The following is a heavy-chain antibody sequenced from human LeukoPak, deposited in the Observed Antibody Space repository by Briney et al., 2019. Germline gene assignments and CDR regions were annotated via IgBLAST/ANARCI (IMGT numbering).Heavy chain of an antibody. Sequence: GGSLRLSCAASGFTFSRHDMSWVRQAPGKGLEWVSGISDSGGKTYYADSVKGRFTISRDNAKNSLYLQMNSLRAEDTAVYYCARVFSYYDFWSGYRPNWFDPWGQGTLVTVSS. V-gene: IGHV3-23*01. CDR3: ARVFSYYDFWSGYRPNWFDP. CDR2: ISDSGGKT. CDR1: GFTFSRHD. D-gene: IGHD3-3*01. J-gene: IGHJ5*02.